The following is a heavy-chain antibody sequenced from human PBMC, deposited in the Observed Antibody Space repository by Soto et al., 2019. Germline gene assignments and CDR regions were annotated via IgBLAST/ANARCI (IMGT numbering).Heavy chain of an antibody. V-gene: IGHV3-23*01. CDR2: ISGSGENT. CDR1: GFTFSNYA. Sequence: EVQLLESGGGLVQPGGSLRLSCAASGFTFSNYAMSWVRQAPGKGLEWVSPISGSGENTYYADSVKGRFTISRDNSKNTLYLQMNYLRAEDTAVYYCAKTRGQSYYHAMDVWGQGTTVIVSS. J-gene: IGHJ6*02. CDR3: AKTRGQSYYHAMDV.